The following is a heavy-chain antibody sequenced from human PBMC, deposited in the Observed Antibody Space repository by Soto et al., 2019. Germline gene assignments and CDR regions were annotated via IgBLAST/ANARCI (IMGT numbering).Heavy chain of an antibody. Sequence: PSETLSLTCTVSGGSISSYYWSWIRQPPGKGLEWIGYIYYSGSTNYNPSLKSRVTISVDTSKNQFSLKLSSVTAADTAVYYCASMYSSGWYDPYYCYGKDVWGQGTTVTVSS. CDR2: IYYSGST. CDR3: ASMYSSGWYDPYYCYGKDV. V-gene: IGHV4-59*01. J-gene: IGHJ6*02. CDR1: GGSISSYY. D-gene: IGHD6-19*01.